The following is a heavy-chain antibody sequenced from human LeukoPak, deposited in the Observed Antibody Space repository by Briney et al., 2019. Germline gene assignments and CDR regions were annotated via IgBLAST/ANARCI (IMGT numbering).Heavy chain of an antibody. CDR3: ARDLSGELPPYYMDV. J-gene: IGHJ6*03. Sequence: PSETLSLPCAVSGYSISSGYYWGWIRQPPGKGLEWIGSIYHSGSTYYNPSLKSRVTISVDTSKNQFSLKLSSVTAADTAVYYCARDLSGELPPYYMDVWGKGTTVTVSS. V-gene: IGHV4-38-2*02. CDR1: GYSISSGYY. D-gene: IGHD3-16*01. CDR2: IYHSGST.